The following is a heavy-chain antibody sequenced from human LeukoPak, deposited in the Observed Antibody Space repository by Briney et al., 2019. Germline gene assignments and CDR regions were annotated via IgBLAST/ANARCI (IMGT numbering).Heavy chain of an antibody. J-gene: IGHJ3*02. CDR3: ATDVAVAGNGAFDI. CDR2: IYYTGTT. D-gene: IGHD6-19*01. V-gene: IGHV4-30-4*08. Sequence: KPSQTLSLTCTVSGGSISSGDYYWSWIRQPPGEGLEWIGYIYYTGTTYYSPSLKSRVTISVDTSKNQFSLKLSSVTAADTAVYYCATDVAVAGNGAFDIWGQGTMVTVSS. CDR1: GGSISSGDYY.